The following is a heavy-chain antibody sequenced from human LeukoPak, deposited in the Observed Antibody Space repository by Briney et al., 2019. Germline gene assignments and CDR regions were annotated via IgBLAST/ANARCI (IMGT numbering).Heavy chain of an antibody. CDR3: ARGLMAAAGAFDY. D-gene: IGHD6-13*01. J-gene: IGHJ4*02. Sequence: ASVKVSCKASGGTFSSYAISWVRQAPGQGLEWMGGIIPIFGTANYAQKFQGRVTITAGESTSTAYMELSSLRSEDTAVYYCARGLMAAAGAFDYWGQGTLVTVSS. CDR1: GGTFSSYA. CDR2: IIPIFGTA. V-gene: IGHV1-69*13.